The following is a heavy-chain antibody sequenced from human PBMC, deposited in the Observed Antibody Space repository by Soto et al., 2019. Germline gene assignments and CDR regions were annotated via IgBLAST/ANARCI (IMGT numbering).Heavy chain of an antibody. CDR3: ARDQMLERLYYYMDV. D-gene: IGHD1-1*01. J-gene: IGHJ6*03. CDR2: TYYRSKWYN. V-gene: IGHV6-1*01. Sequence: QSQTLSLTCAISGDSVSSNSAAWNWIRQSPSRALEWLGRTYYRSKWYNNNEVSVKSRITINPDTSKNQFSLQLNSVTPEDTAVYYCARDQMLERLYYYMDVWGKGTTVTVSS. CDR1: GDSVSSNSAA.